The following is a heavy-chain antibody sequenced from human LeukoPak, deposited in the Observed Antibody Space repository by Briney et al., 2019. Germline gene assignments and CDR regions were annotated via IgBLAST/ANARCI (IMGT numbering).Heavy chain of an antibody. V-gene: IGHV1-69*01. CDR1: VGTFSSYA. CDR3: ARTCSSTSCYPPGVYYYYGMDV. Sequence: SVKVSCKASVGTFSSYAISWVRQAPGQGLEWMGWIIPIFGRANYAQKFQGRVTINADESTSKAYMELSSLRSEDTAVYYCARTCSSTSCYPPGVYYYYGMDVWGQGTTVTVSS. CDR2: IIPIFGRA. D-gene: IGHD2-2*01. J-gene: IGHJ6*02.